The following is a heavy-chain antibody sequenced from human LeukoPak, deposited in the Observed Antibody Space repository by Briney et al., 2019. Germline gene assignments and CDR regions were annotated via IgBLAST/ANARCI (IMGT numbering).Heavy chain of an antibody. Sequence: GGSLRLSCAASGFTFSNAWMSWVRQAPGKGLEWVGRIKSKTDGGTTDYAAPVKGRFTISRDDSKNTLYLQMNSLKTEDTAVYYCTIERYSYGWGYWGQGTLVTVSS. CDR1: GFTFSNAW. CDR3: TIERYSYGWGY. V-gene: IGHV3-15*01. CDR2: IKSKTDGGTT. J-gene: IGHJ4*02. D-gene: IGHD5-18*01.